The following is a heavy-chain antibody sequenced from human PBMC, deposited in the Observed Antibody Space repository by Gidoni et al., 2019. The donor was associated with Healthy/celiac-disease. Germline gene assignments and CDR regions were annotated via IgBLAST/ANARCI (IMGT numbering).Heavy chain of an antibody. CDR3: ARGIPDPKVIVVVVAAGFDY. CDR1: GFRFRSHS. D-gene: IGHD2-15*01. V-gene: IGHV3-48*02. CDR2: ISSSSSTI. J-gene: IGHJ4*02. Sequence: EVQLVESGGGLVQPGGSLSLSYASPGFRFRSHSMNWVRQAPVKGLEWVSYISSSSSTIYYADSVKGRFTISRDNAKNSLYLQMNSLRDEDTAVYYCARGIPDPKVIVVVVAAGFDYWGQGTLVTVSS.